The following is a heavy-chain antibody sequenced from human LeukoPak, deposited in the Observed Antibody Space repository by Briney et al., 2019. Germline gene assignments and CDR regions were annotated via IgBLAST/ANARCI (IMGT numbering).Heavy chain of an antibody. D-gene: IGHD3-9*01. J-gene: IGHJ4*02. Sequence: SETLSLTCTVSGGSISSYYWSWIRQPPGKGLEWIGYIYYSGSTNYNPSLKSRVTISVDTSKNQFSLKLSSVTAADTAVYYCARTYRYFDWLGHSYYFDYWGQGTLVTVSS. V-gene: IGHV4-59*01. CDR1: GGSISSYY. CDR3: ARTYRYFDWLGHSYYFDY. CDR2: IYYSGST.